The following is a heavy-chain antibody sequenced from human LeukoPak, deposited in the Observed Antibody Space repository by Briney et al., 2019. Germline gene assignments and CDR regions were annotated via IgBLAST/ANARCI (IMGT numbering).Heavy chain of an antibody. D-gene: IGHD1-26*01. V-gene: IGHV6-1*01. J-gene: IGHJ4*02. CDR2: TYYRSKWYN. CDR3: ERAERWELLWGSFDC. CDR1: GDSVSSNSAA. Sequence: SQTLSLTCAISGDSVSSNSAAWNWIRQSPSRGLEWLGRTYYRSKWYNDYAVSVKSRITINPDTSKNQFSLQLNSVTPDDTAMYYCERAERWELLWGSFDCWGQGILVTVSS.